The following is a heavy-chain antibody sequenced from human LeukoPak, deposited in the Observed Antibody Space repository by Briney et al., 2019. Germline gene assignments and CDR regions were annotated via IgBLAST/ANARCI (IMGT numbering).Heavy chain of an antibody. J-gene: IGHJ4*02. CDR1: GGTFSSYA. Sequence: ASVKVSCRASGGTFSSYAISWVRQAPGEGLEWMGGIIPIFGTANYAQKFQGRVTITADKSTSTAYMELSSLRSEDTAVYYCARSELDDILTGYLYYFDYWGQGTLVTVSS. D-gene: IGHD3-9*01. CDR2: IIPIFGTA. V-gene: IGHV1-69*06. CDR3: ARSELDDILTGYLYYFDY.